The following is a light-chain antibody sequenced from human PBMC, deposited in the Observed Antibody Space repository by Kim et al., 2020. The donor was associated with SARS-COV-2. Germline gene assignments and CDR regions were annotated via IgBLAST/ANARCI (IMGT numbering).Light chain of an antibody. CDR3: QQYDSSPPGLT. CDR1: QSVSSLY. Sequence: GEGATLSCRASQSVSSLYLAWYQQKPGQSPRLLIYGASSRATGIPDRFSGSGSGTAFTLTISRLEPEDSAVYYCQQYDSSPPGLTFGGGTKVDIK. J-gene: IGKJ4*01. V-gene: IGKV3-20*01. CDR2: GAS.